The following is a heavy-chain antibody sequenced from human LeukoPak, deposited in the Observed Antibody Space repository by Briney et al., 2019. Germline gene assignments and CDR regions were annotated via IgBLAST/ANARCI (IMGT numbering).Heavy chain of an antibody. CDR3: TPVEDIVVVPAAMGAFDI. CDR2: IKSKTDGGTT. D-gene: IGHD2-2*01. V-gene: IGHV3-15*01. J-gene: IGHJ3*02. Sequence: GGSLRLSCAASGFTFSNAWMSWVRQAPGKGLQWVGRIKSKTDGGTTDYAAPVKGRFTISRDDSKNTLYLQMTSLNTDATAVYYCTPVEDIVVVPAAMGAFDIWGQGTMVTVSS. CDR1: GFTFSNAW.